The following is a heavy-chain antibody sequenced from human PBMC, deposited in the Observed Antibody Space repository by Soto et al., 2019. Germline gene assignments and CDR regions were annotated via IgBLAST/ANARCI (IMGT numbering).Heavy chain of an antibody. D-gene: IGHD3-9*01. CDR1: GDSINSDKYY. CDR2: IYFRGNT. V-gene: IGHV4-39*01. CDR3: ARLEGLATISYYFDF. J-gene: IGHJ4*02. Sequence: QLQLQESGPGLVKPSETLSLTCSVSGDSINSDKYYWGWIRQPPGKGLEWIGSIYFRGNTYYNPSLQTRPTISLDKSKSQFSLKLNSVTAADSAVYFCARLEGLATISYYFDFWGQGALVTVSS.